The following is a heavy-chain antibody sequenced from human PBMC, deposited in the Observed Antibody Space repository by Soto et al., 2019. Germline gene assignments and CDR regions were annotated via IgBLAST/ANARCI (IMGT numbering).Heavy chain of an antibody. V-gene: IGHV3-21*01. J-gene: IGHJ6*02. Sequence: PGGSLRLSCAASGFIFDIYSMTWVRQAPGKGLEWVSSISSSSSYIYYADSVKGRFTISRDNAENSLYLQLSSLRADDTAVYYCARDLGAASDIRYYYYGIDVWGQGATVTVSS. CDR2: ISSSSSYI. D-gene: IGHD1-26*01. CDR3: ARDLGAASDIRYYYYGIDV. CDR1: GFIFDIYS.